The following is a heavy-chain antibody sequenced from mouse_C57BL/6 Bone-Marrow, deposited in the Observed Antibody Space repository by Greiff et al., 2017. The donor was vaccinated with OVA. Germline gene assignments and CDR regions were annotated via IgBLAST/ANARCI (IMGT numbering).Heavy chain of an antibody. CDR2: ISYDGSN. V-gene: IGHV3-6*01. D-gene: IGHD2-1*01. CDR3: ASGECNYPYYAMDD. CDR1: GYSITSGYY. Sequence: EVQLQQSGPGLVKPSQSLSLTCSVTGYSITSGYYWNWIRQFPGNKLEWMGYISYDGSNNYNPSLKNRFSITRDTSKNQFFLKLNTVTTEDTATYYCASGECNYPYYAMDDWGQGTSVTVSS. J-gene: IGHJ4*01.